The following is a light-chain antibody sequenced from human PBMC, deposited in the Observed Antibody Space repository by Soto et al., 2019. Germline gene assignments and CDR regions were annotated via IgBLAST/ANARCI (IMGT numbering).Light chain of an antibody. CDR1: QCISSD. CDR3: QQYNNWPPWT. V-gene: IGKV3-15*01. Sequence: EVVMTQSPATLSVSPGERATLSCRASQCISSDSAWYQQKPGQAPRLLIYGASTRASDIPARFSGSGSGTEFTLTISSLQSEDFAVYYCQQYNNWPPWTFGQGTKVDI. CDR2: GAS. J-gene: IGKJ1*01.